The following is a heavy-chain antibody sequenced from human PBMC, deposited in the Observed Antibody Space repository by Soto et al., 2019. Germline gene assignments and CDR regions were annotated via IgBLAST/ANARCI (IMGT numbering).Heavy chain of an antibody. D-gene: IGHD3-10*01. CDR2: FGYVGGKK. V-gene: IGHV3-33*01. CDR3: ARDQYYYGSGIKTLQH. CDR1: GFTFSSYG. Sequence: QVQLVESGGGVVQPGRSLRLSCAASGFTFSSYGMHWVRQAPGKGLEWVAVFGYVGGKKYYADSVKGGFTISRDNSKNTLYLQMNSLRAEDTAVYYCARDQYYYGSGIKTLQHWGQGTLVTVSS. J-gene: IGHJ1*01.